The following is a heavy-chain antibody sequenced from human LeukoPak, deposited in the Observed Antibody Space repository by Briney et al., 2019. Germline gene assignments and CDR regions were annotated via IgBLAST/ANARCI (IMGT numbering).Heavy chain of an antibody. D-gene: IGHD6-19*01. CDR1: GGPITEYY. V-gene: IGHV4-59*01. CDR2: IYHTGST. J-gene: IGHJ4*02. CDR3: ARDRGSTGYYYLDS. Sequence: PSETLSLTCSVSGGPITEYYWSWIRQPPGKGLEWIGHIYHTGSTNYSPSLKSRVTMSVVASRNQFSLKLVSVTAADTAVYYCARDRGSTGYYYLDSWGQGILVTVSS.